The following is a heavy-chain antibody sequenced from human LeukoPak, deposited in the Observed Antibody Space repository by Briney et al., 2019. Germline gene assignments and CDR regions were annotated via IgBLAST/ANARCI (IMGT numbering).Heavy chain of an antibody. CDR1: GGSVSSSSYY. CDR3: ASQTEYCISTSCYGA. CDR2: IYYSGST. J-gene: IGHJ4*02. Sequence: SETLSLTCTVSGGSVSSSSYYWGWIRQPPEKGLEWIGSIYYSGSTYYNPSLKSRATISVDTSKNQFSLKLSSVTAADTAVYYCASQTEYCISTSCYGAWGQGTLVTVSS. V-gene: IGHV4-39*01. D-gene: IGHD2-2*01.